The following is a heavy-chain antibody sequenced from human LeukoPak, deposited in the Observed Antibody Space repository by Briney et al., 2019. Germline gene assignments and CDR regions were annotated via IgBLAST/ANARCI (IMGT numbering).Heavy chain of an antibody. CDR2: IYYTGTT. V-gene: IGHV4-59*08. D-gene: IGHD6-19*01. CDR3: ARLKGYSSGWYPSYYFDY. J-gene: IGHJ4*02. Sequence: SETLSLTCTVSGGSISSSYWSWIRQPPGKGLEWIGYIYYTGTTNYNPSLKRRVTISVDTSKNQFSLKLSSVTAADTAVYYCARLKGYSSGWYPSYYFDYWGQGTLVTVSS. CDR1: GGSISSSY.